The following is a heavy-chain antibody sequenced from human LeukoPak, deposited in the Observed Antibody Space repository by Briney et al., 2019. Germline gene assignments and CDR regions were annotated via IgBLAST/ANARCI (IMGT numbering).Heavy chain of an antibody. CDR2: IWYDGSNK. CDR1: GFTLSSYG. Sequence: GRSLRLSCAASGFTLSSYGMHWVRQAPGKGLEWVAVIWYDGSNKYYADSVKGRFTISRDNSKNTLYLQMNSLRAEDTAVYYCAKDLNSSGYYDWFDPWGQGTLVTVSS. J-gene: IGHJ5*02. D-gene: IGHD3-22*01. V-gene: IGHV3-33*06. CDR3: AKDLNSSGYYDWFDP.